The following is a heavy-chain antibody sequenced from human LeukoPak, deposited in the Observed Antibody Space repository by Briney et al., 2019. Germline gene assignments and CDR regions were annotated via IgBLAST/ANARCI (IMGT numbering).Heavy chain of an antibody. CDR1: GFTFGDYA. J-gene: IGHJ4*02. CDR2: IRSKAYGGTT. V-gene: IGHV3-49*04. D-gene: IGHD4-23*01. CDR3: TKSTDMTTVVIRFDY. Sequence: GGSLRLSCTASGFTFGDYAMSWVRQAPGKGLEWVGFIRSKAYGGTTEYAASVKGRFTISRDDSKSIAYLQMNSLKTEDTAVYYCTKSTDMTTVVIRFDYWGQGTLVTVSS.